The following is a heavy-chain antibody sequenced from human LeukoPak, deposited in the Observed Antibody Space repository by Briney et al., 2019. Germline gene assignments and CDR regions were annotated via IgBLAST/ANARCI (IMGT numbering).Heavy chain of an antibody. CDR3: AKDMGVNYYYYMDV. CDR2: ISWNSGSI. CDR1: GFTFDDYA. D-gene: IGHD1-26*01. J-gene: IGHJ6*03. V-gene: IGHV3-9*01. Sequence: GGSLRLSCAASGFTFDDYAMHWVRQAPGKGLEWVSGISWNSGSIGYADSVKGRFTISRDNAKNSLCLQMNSLRAEDTALYYCAKDMGVNYYYYMDVWGKGTTVTVSS.